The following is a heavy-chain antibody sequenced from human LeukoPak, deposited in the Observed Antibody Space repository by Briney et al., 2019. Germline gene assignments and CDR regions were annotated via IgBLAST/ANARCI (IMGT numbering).Heavy chain of an antibody. CDR1: GGSISSSNW. Sequence: SGTLSLTCAVSGGSISSSNWWSWVRQPPGKGLEWIGEIYHSGSTNYNPSLKSRVTISVDKSKNQFSLKLSSVTAVDTAVYYCARDKPGENWNDVESGWFDPWGQGTLVTVSS. V-gene: IGHV4-4*02. D-gene: IGHD1-1*01. J-gene: IGHJ5*02. CDR3: ARDKPGENWNDVESGWFDP. CDR2: IYHSGST.